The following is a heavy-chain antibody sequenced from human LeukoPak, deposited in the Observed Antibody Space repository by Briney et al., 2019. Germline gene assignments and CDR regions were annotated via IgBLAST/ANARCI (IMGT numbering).Heavy chain of an antibody. Sequence: GASVTVSCKTSGYMVSDYYMHWVRQAPGQGLEWMGWLRGDTGDTDSPQKFKGRVTMTRDTATNTAYMHLSRLTYDDTAIYFCARVRDNACDYWGQGTLVTVSS. D-gene: IGHD1-1*01. V-gene: IGHV1-2*02. CDR2: LRGDTGDT. CDR1: GYMVSDYY. J-gene: IGHJ4*02. CDR3: ARVRDNACDY.